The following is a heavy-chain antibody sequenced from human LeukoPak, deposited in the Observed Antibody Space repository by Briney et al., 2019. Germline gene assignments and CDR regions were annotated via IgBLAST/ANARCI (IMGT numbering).Heavy chain of an antibody. CDR1: GFMFSDSW. V-gene: IGHV3-7*01. J-gene: IGHJ6*02. CDR2: MNQDGSAK. CDR3: ATYTXWVAGDV. Sequence: GGSLRLSCAASGFMFSDSWMSWVRQAPGKGLEWVANMNQDGSAKGYVDSVKGRFTISRDNARNSLYLQMSSLRPEDTAVYYCATYTXWVAGDVWGQGTTVTVSS. D-gene: IGHD3-16*01.